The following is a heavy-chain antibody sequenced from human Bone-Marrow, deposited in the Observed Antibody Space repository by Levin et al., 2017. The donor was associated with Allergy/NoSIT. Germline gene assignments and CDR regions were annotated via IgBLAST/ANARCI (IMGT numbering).Heavy chain of an antibody. CDR1: GFTFRSYD. Sequence: GESLKISCATSGFTFRSYDMHWVRQAPGKGLDWVTLISYDGKSKYYADSVKGRFAVSRDNTKNTLYLQMNYLRPEDTAVYYCATDMIRFKRGGIDYWGQGALVAVSS. CDR3: ATDMIRFKRGGIDY. D-gene: IGHD3-16*01. CDR2: ISYDGKSK. J-gene: IGHJ4*02. V-gene: IGHV3-30*03.